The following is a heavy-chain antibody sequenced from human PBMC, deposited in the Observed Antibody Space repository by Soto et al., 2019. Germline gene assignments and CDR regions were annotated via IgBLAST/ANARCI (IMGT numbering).Heavy chain of an antibody. J-gene: IGHJ4*02. CDR3: AGYDTAFPSGHFDD. D-gene: IGHD3-3*01. V-gene: IGHV3-48*01. CDR1: GFRFSDYS. Sequence: WGPLRLSCAASGFRFSDYSMNWVRQAPGRGLEWVSYISSSRFTIHYSYSVEGRFAISRDHAKNSLSLQLNSLRVEDTAVGYGAGYDTAFPSGHFDDWGQGAPVTVSS. CDR2: ISSSRFTI.